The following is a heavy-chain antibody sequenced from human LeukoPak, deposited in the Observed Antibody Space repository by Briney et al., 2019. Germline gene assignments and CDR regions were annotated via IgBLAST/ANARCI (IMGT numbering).Heavy chain of an antibody. CDR3: GRGRPRGYSGYVIDY. D-gene: IGHD5-12*01. V-gene: IGHV3-21*01. J-gene: IGHJ4*02. Sequence: GGSLRLSCAASGFNFSSYSMNWVRQAPGKGLEWVSSISSSSSYIYYADSVKGRFTISRDNAKNTLYLQMNSLRAEDTAAFYCGRGRPRGYSGYVIDYWGQGTPITVSS. CDR1: GFNFSSYS. CDR2: ISSSSSYI.